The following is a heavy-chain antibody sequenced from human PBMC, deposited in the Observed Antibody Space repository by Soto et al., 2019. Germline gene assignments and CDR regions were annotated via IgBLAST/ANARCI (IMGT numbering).Heavy chain of an antibody. V-gene: IGHV1-24*01. CDR1: GYALTELS. J-gene: IGHJ4*02. Sequence: ASVKVSCKVSGYALTELSMHWVRQAPGKGLEWMGGFDPEDGETIYAQKFQGRVTMTEDTSTDTAYMGLSSLRSEDTAVYYCATFQEISSGWPFDYWGQGTLVTVSS. CDR2: FDPEDGET. D-gene: IGHD6-19*01. CDR3: ATFQEISSGWPFDY.